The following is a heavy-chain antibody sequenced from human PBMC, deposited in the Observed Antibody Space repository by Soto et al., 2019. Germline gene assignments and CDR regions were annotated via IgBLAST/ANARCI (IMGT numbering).Heavy chain of an antibody. Sequence: VQLVETGGGSIQPGGSLRLSCAASGFIVSDYYMTWVRQAPGKGLEWVSVIYGGGRTYYADSVKGRFTISRDNSKNALYLQMDSLRAEDPAVYYCGRGEHIVSLKSSNYCFDFWGQRTLVTVSS. V-gene: IGHV3-53*02. CDR2: IYGGGRT. D-gene: IGHD1-26*01. CDR3: GRGEHIVSLKSSNYCFDF. J-gene: IGHJ4*02. CDR1: GFIVSDYY.